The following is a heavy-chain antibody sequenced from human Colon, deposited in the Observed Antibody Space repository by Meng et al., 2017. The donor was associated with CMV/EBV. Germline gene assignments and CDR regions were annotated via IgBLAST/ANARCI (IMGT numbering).Heavy chain of an antibody. CDR1: GFTVSSNY. CDR3: ARGSISGVTYWEY. CDR2: IKQDGSEK. D-gene: IGHD1-26*01. V-gene: IGHV3-7*01. Sequence: GESLKISCAASGFTVSSNYMNWVRQAPGKGLEWVANIKQDGSEKQYADSVQGRFAISRDNAKNSLDLQMNSLRADDTAVYFCARGSISGVTYWEYWGRGTLVTVSS. J-gene: IGHJ4*02.